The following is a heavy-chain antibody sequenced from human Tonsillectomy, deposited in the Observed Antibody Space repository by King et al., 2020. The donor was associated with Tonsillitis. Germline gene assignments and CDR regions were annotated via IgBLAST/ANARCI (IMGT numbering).Heavy chain of an antibody. V-gene: IGHV3-30*18. J-gene: IGHJ4*02. Sequence: VQLVESGGGVVQPGRSLRLSCAASGFTFRSYGMHWVRQAPGKGLEWVAVISYDESNKYYADSVKGRFTISRDNSKNTLYLQMNSLRAEDTAVYYCAKDLHVLRYFDWLLEYWGQGTLVTVSS. D-gene: IGHD3-9*01. CDR3: AKDLHVLRYFDWLLEY. CDR1: GFTFRSYG. CDR2: ISYDESNK.